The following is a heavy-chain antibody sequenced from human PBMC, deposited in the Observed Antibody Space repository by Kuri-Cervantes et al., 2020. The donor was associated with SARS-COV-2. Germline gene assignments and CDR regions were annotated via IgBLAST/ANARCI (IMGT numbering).Heavy chain of an antibody. CDR1: GGTFSSYA. CDR2: IIPIFGTA. Sequence: SVKVSCKASGGTFSSYAISWVRQAPGQGLEWMGGIIPIFGTANYAQKFQGRVTITTDESTSTAYMELSSLRSEDTAVYYCAKDLSGSYYFDYWGQGTLVTVSS. V-gene: IGHV1-69*05. J-gene: IGHJ4*02. D-gene: IGHD1-26*01. CDR3: AKDLSGSYYFDY.